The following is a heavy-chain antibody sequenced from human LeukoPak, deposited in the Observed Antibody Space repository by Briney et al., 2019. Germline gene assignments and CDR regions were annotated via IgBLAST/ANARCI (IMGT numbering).Heavy chain of an antibody. CDR1: GYTLTGYY. Sequence: ASVKVSCKASGYTLTGYYMHWVRQAPGQGLEWMGWINPNSGGTNYAQKFQGRVTMTRDTSISTAYMELSRLRSDDTAVYYCARVSYYYDSSGYYPLDYWGQGTLVTVSS. D-gene: IGHD3-22*01. V-gene: IGHV1-2*02. CDR2: INPNSGGT. J-gene: IGHJ4*02. CDR3: ARVSYYYDSSGYYPLDY.